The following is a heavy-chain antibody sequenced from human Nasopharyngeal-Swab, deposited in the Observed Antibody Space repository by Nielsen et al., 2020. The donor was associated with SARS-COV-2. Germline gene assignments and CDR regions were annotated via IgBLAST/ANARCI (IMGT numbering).Heavy chain of an antibody. V-gene: IGHV1-2*06. J-gene: IGHJ4*02. Sequence: ASVKVSCKASGYSFIGYYMHWVRQAPGQGLEWMGLINPNNGDTNHAEKFQGRVTITRDTSNRTAYMELSRLKSDDTAVYYCARGRGKVGVTYYFDQWGQGTLVTVSS. CDR2: INPNNGDT. CDR3: ARGRGKVGVTYYFDQ. D-gene: IGHD1-26*01. CDR1: GYSFIGYY.